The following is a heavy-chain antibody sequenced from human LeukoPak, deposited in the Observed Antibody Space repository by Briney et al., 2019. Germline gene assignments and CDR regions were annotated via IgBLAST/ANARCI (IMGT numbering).Heavy chain of an antibody. J-gene: IGHJ2*01. V-gene: IGHV4-59*01. CDR1: GGSISRYF. Sequence: SETLSLTRIVSGGSISRYFWCCVWETPGKGLERIGYTYYSGSTNFNPSLNSRLTISVDTSKHQFSLKRSSMTAADTAVYYCARESRGDYTWSLRYFDLWGRGTLVTVSS. D-gene: IGHD4-11*01. CDR3: ARESRGDYTWSLRYFDL. CDR2: TYYSGST.